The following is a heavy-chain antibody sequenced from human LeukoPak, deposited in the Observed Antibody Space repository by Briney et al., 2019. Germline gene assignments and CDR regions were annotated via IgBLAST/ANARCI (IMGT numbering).Heavy chain of an antibody. CDR1: GSSINNNKW. CDR3: AKNGDYCLDS. Sequence: SETLSLTCAVSGSSINNNKWWSWVRQPPGKGLEWIGEILQSGSTNYNPSLKSRVIISVDKSKNQFSLKLTSVTAADTAIYYCAKNGDYCLDSWGQGTLVTVSS. J-gene: IGHJ4*02. D-gene: IGHD2-21*01. V-gene: IGHV4-4*02. CDR2: ILQSGST.